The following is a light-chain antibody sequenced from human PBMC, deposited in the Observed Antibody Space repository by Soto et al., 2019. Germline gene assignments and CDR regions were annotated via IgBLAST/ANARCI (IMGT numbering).Light chain of an antibody. CDR3: QQYHIYSGT. J-gene: IGKJ1*01. V-gene: IGKV1-5*01. CDR1: QTISSW. Sequence: DIQMTQSPSTLSASVRDRVTITCRASQTISSWLAWFQQRPGKAPKVLIYDASSLGSGVPSRFSGSGSGTKFTLTISSLQPDDFATYYCQQYHIYSGTFGQGTKVDIK. CDR2: DAS.